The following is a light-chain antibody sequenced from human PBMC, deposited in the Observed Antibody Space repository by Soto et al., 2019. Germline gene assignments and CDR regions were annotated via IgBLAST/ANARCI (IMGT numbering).Light chain of an antibody. CDR1: QDIRSD. CDR2: AAS. Sequence: AIQMTQFPSSLSASVGDRVTITCRASQDIRSDLGWYRQRPGKAPKLLIYAASSLQSGVPSRFSGSGSGTDFTLTISSLQPEDFATYYCLQDYTYPLTFGGGTKVDIK. J-gene: IGKJ4*01. CDR3: LQDYTYPLT. V-gene: IGKV1-6*01.